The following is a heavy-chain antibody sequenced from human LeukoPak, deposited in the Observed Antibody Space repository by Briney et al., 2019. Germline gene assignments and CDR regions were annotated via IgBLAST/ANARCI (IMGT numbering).Heavy chain of an antibody. D-gene: IGHD3-3*01. CDR3: AKGRTRQAY. CDR1: GFTFSNYW. CDR2: IKEDGSDK. V-gene: IGHV3-7*03. Sequence: GGSLRLYRAASGFTFSNYWMSWVRQTPGKGLEWVANIKEDGSDKYYVDSLKGRFTISRDNAKNSLYLQMNSLRAEDTAVYYCAKGRTRQAYWGQGTLVTVSS. J-gene: IGHJ4*02.